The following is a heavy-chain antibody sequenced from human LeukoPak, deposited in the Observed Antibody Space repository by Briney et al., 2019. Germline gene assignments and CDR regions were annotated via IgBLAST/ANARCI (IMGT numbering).Heavy chain of an antibody. D-gene: IGHD3-22*01. CDR2: INSYGSST. Sequence: PGVSLRLSCAASGFTFSSYCMHWVRHSPGKGLVWVSRINSYGSSTNYADSVKGRFTISRDNAKNTLYLQMNSLRAEDTAVYYCARARGYYDSSGYYYSWYFDLWGRGTLVTVSS. J-gene: IGHJ2*01. V-gene: IGHV3-74*01. CDR3: ARARGYYDSSGYYYSWYFDL. CDR1: GFTFSSYC.